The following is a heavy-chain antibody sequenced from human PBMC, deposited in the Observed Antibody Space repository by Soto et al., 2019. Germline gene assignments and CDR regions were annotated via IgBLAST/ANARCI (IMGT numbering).Heavy chain of an antibody. D-gene: IGHD6-13*01. J-gene: IGHJ4*02. Sequence: SVKVSCKASGGTFSSYAISWVRQAPGQGLEWMGGIIPIFGTANYTQKFQGRVTITADESTSTAYMELSSLRSEDTAVYYCASPDIAAAGDYFDYWGQGXLVTVSS. CDR1: GGTFSSYA. CDR3: ASPDIAAAGDYFDY. V-gene: IGHV1-69*13. CDR2: IIPIFGTA.